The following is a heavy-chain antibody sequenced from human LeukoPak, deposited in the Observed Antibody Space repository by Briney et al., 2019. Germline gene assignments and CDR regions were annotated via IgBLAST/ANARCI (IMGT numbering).Heavy chain of an antibody. CDR1: GGSFSGYY. V-gene: IGHV4-34*01. Sequence: SETLSLTCAVYGGSFSGYYWSWIRQPPGKGVEWIGEINHSGSTNYNPSLKRRVTISVDPYKNQFSLKLSSVTAADTAVYYCARASGRTIFGVVILYYFDYWGQGTLVTVSS. CDR3: ARASGRTIFGVVILYYFDY. D-gene: IGHD3-3*01. CDR2: INHSGST. J-gene: IGHJ4*02.